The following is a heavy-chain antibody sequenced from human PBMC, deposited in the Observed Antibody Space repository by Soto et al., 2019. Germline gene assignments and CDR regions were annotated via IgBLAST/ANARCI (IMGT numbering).Heavy chain of an antibody. V-gene: IGHV4-31*03. CDR3: ARVGRGFPPYSSSWYVDY. J-gene: IGHJ4*02. Sequence: QVQLQESGPGLVKPSQTLSLTCTVSGGSISSGGYYWSWIRQHPGKGLEWIGYIYYSGSTYYNPSLKSRVSISVDTSKNQFSLKLSSVTAADTAVYYCARVGRGFPPYSSSWYVDYWGQGTLVTVSS. D-gene: IGHD6-13*01. CDR2: IYYSGST. CDR1: GGSISSGGYY.